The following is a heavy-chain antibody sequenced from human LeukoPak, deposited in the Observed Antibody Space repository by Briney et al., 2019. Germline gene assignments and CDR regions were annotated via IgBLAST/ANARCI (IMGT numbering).Heavy chain of an antibody. J-gene: IGHJ4*02. D-gene: IGHD3-9*01. CDR2: TYPGDFDT. CDR1: GYSFTSYW. V-gene: IGHV5-51*01. Sequence: GESLKISCKGSGYSFTSYWIGWGRPMPGKGLEWMGITYPGDFDTRYSPSFQDQVTISADKSISTAYLQWSSLKASDTAMYYCATHYDILTGYYSTPFDYWGQGTLVTVSS. CDR3: ATHYDILTGYYSTPFDY.